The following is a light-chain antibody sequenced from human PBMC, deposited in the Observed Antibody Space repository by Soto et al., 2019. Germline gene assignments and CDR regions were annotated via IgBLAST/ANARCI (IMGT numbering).Light chain of an antibody. V-gene: IGKV1-5*03. J-gene: IGKJ1*01. CDR3: QEYNST. CDR2: KAS. Sequence: DIQMTQSPSTLSASVGDRVTITCRASQSISSWLAWYQQKPGKAPKLLIYKASSLESGVPARFSGSGSATEFTLTISSLQPYDFATYYCQEYNSTCDQGTKVEIK. CDR1: QSISSW.